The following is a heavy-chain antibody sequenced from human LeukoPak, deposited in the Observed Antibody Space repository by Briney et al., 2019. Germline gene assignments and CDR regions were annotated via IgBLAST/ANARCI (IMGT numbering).Heavy chain of an antibody. CDR3: AKVLGSHIAVSVPFDY. CDR2: ISGSGGTI. CDR1: GFPFSGYA. D-gene: IGHD6-13*01. V-gene: IGHV3-23*01. J-gene: IGHJ4*02. Sequence: GGSLRLSCAASGFPFSGYALNWVRQAPGKGLEWVSAISGSGGTIFYADSEKGRFTISRDHSKNTLYLQMNSLRAEDTAVYYCAKVLGSHIAVSVPFDYWGQRTLVTVPS.